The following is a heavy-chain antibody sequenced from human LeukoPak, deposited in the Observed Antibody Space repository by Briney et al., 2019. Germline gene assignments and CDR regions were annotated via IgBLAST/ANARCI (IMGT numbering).Heavy chain of an antibody. CDR3: ARGLYSSSWYGTNWFDP. CDR2: INPSGGT. J-gene: IGHJ5*02. D-gene: IGHD6-13*01. Sequence: ASVKVSCKASGYTFTSYYMHWVRQAPGQGLEWMGIINPSGGTNYAQKFQGRVTMTRDTSISTAYMELSRLRSDDTAVYYCARGLYSSSWYGTNWFDPWGQGTLVTVSS. CDR1: GYTFTSYY. V-gene: IGHV1-2*02.